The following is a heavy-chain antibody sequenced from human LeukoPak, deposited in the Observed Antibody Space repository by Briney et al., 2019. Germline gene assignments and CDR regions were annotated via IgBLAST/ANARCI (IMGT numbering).Heavy chain of an antibody. V-gene: IGHV1-2*02. CDR3: ARGLYYDSSGPITKPVDY. CDR1: GYTFTGYY. Sequence: ASVKVSCKASGYTFTGYYMHWVRQAPGQGLEWMGWINPNSGGTNYAQKFQGRVTITRDTSASTAYMELSSLRSEDTAVYYCARGLYYDSSGPITKPVDYWGQGTLVTVSS. J-gene: IGHJ4*02. CDR2: INPNSGGT. D-gene: IGHD3-22*01.